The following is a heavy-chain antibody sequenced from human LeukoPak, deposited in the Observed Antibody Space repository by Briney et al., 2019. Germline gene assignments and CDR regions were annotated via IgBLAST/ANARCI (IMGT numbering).Heavy chain of an antibody. D-gene: IGHD6-6*01. CDR2: INPSGGST. Sequence: GASVKVSCKASGYTFTSYFMHWVRQAPGQGLEWMGIINPSGGSTSYAQKFRGRVTMTRDMSTSTVYMELSSLRSEDTAVYYCARDLVDMYSSSSGRCLNSWGQGTLVTVSS. J-gene: IGHJ4*02. CDR3: ARDLVDMYSSSSGRCLNS. V-gene: IGHV1-46*01. CDR1: GYTFTSYF.